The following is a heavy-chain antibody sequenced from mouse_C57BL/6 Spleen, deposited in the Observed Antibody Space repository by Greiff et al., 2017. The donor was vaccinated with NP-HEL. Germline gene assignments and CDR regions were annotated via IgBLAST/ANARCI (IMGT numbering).Heavy chain of an antibody. Sequence: VQLQQSVAELVRPGASVKLSCTASGFNIKNTYMHWVKQRPEQGLEWIGRIDPANGNTKYAPKFQGKATITADTSPNTAYLQLSSLTSADTAIYYCAHRAVITTVVATRPYYFDYWGQGTTLTVSS. CDR3: AHRAVITTVVATRPYYFDY. V-gene: IGHV14-3*01. CDR1: GFNIKNTY. CDR2: IDPANGNT. D-gene: IGHD1-1*01. J-gene: IGHJ2*01.